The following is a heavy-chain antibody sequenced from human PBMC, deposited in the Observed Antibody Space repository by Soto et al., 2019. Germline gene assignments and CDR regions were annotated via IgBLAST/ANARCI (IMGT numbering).Heavy chain of an antibody. CDR3: ARGGLEAATLGTNWFDP. J-gene: IGHJ5*02. CDR1: GGTFSSYA. V-gene: IGHV1-69*01. CDR2: IIPIFGTA. Sequence: QVQLVQSGAEVKKPGSSVKVSCKASGGTFSSYAISWVRQAPGQGLEWMGGIIPIFGTAHYAQKFQGRVTITADESTSTAYMELSSLRSEDTAVYYCARGGLEAATLGTNWFDPWGQGTLVTVSS. D-gene: IGHD1-26*01.